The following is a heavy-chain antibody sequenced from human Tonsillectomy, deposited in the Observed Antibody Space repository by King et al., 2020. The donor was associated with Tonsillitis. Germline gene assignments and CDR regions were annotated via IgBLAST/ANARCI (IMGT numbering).Heavy chain of an antibody. D-gene: IGHD2-2*02. CDR3: ARALYLQYYFDY. CDR1: GFTFSSYA. Sequence: VQLVESGGGVVQPGRSLRLSCAASGFTFSSYAMHWVRQAPGKGLEWVAVISYDGSNKYYADSVKGRLTISRDNSKNTLYLQMNSLRAEDTAVYYCARALYLQYYFDYWGQGTLVTVSS. J-gene: IGHJ4*02. V-gene: IGHV3-30-3*01. CDR2: ISYDGSNK.